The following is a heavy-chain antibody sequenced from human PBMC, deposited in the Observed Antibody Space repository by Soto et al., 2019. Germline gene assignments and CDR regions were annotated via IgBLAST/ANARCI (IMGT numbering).Heavy chain of an antibody. CDR1: GYTLTELS. J-gene: IGHJ4*02. V-gene: IGHV1-24*01. CDR3: ATDTRFGELLSLDY. CDR2: FDPEDGET. D-gene: IGHD3-10*01. Sequence: ASVKVSCKVSGYTLTELSMHWVRQAPGKGLEWMGGFDPEDGETIYAQKFQGRVTMTEDTSTDTAYMELSSLRSEDTAVYYCATDTRFGELLSLDYWGQGTLVTVSS.